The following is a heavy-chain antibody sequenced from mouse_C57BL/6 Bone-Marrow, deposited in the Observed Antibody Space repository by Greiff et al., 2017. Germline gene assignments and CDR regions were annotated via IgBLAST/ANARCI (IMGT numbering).Heavy chain of an antibody. D-gene: IGHD1-1*01. V-gene: IGHV1-55*01. Sequence: QVHVKQPGAELVKPGASVKMSCKASGYTFTSYWITWVKQRPGQGLEWIGDIYPGSGSTNYNEKFQSKATLTVDTSSSTAYMQLSSLTSEDSAVYYCATSLYYCGSYYDAMDYWGQGTSVTVSS. CDR1: GYTFTSYW. CDR3: ATSLYYCGSYYDAMDY. J-gene: IGHJ4*01. CDR2: IYPGSGST.